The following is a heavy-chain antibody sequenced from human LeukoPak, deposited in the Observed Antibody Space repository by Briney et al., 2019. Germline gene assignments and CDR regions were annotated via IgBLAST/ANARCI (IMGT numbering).Heavy chain of an antibody. CDR2: IYTSGST. V-gene: IGHV4-4*02. CDR1: GGSISSNYW. D-gene: IGHD3-3*01. CDR3: ARDYDFWSGTDAFDI. J-gene: IGHJ3*02. Sequence: PSETLSLTCAVSGGSISSNYWWSWVRQPPGQGLEWIGRIYTSGSTNYNPSLKSRVTMSVDTSKNQFSLKLSSVTAADTAVYYCARDYDFWSGTDAFDIWGQGTMVTVSS.